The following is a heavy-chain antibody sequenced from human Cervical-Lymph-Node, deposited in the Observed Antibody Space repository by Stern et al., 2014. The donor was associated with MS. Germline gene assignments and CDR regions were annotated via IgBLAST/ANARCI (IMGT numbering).Heavy chain of an antibody. CDR1: RFTFSSYS. CDR3: AKVGGYCSTTSCSDGMDV. D-gene: IGHD2-2*01. CDR2: ISGYSSTI. V-gene: IGHV3-48*01. Sequence: VQLVESGGGLVQPGGSLRLSCAASRFTFSSYSMNWVRQAPGKGLEWVSYISGYSSTIYYADSVEGRFTISRDNAKNSLYLQMNSLRAEDTAVYYCAKVGGYCSTTSCSDGMDVWGQGTTVTVSS. J-gene: IGHJ6*02.